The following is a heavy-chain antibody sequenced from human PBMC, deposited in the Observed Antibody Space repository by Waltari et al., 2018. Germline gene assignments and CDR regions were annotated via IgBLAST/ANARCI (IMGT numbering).Heavy chain of an antibody. Sequence: EVQLVESGGDLVQPGGSLRLSCAASGFTLSNYWIHWVRQAPGKGLVWVSWMNCDGGMMTYADSVKGRFTLSRDNAKSTVYLQMSSLRAEDTAVYYCARDQYSSSWYDPNWFDPWGQGTLVTVSS. J-gene: IGHJ5*02. CDR3: ARDQYSSSWYDPNWFDP. V-gene: IGHV3-74*01. D-gene: IGHD6-13*01. CDR1: GFTLSNYW. CDR2: MNCDGGMM.